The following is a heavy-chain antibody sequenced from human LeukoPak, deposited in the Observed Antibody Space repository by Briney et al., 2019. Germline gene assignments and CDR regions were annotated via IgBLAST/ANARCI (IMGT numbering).Heavy chain of an antibody. CDR2: INHSGST. CDR1: GGSFSGYY. D-gene: IGHD3-22*01. CDR3: ARLGAYYYDSSGYKSEFDY. J-gene: IGHJ4*02. Sequence: SETLSLTCAVYGGSFSGYYWSWIRQPPGKGLEWLGEINHSGSTNYNPSLKSRVTISVDTSKNQFSLKLSSVTAADTAVYYCARLGAYYYDSSGYKSEFDYWGQGTLVTVSS. V-gene: IGHV4-34*01.